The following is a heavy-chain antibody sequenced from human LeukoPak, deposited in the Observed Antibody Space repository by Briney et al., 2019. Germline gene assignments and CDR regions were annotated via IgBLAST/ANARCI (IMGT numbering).Heavy chain of an antibody. CDR3: ARDRDAGFAFDI. Sequence: PGGSLRLSCAASGFSFSNYVMHWVRQAPGKGLEYVSAIMPNGETRGYANSMKGRFTISRDNSKNTLYLQMGSLRAEDMAIYYCARDRDAGFAFDIWSQGTLVTVSS. D-gene: IGHD2-8*01. V-gene: IGHV3-64*01. CDR2: IMPNGETR. CDR1: GFSFSNYV. J-gene: IGHJ3*02.